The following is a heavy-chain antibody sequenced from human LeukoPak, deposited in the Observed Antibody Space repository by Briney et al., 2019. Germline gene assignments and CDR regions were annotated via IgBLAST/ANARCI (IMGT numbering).Heavy chain of an antibody. J-gene: IGHJ3*02. CDR2: ISYDGSNK. Sequence: GGSLRLSCAASGFTFSSYAMHWVRQAPGKGLEWVAVISYDGSNKYYADSVKGRFTISRDNSKNTLYLQMNSLRAEDTAVYYCARRAGSIWGQGTMVTVSS. D-gene: IGHD1-26*01. CDR1: GFTFSSYA. V-gene: IGHV3-30-3*01. CDR3: ARRAGSI.